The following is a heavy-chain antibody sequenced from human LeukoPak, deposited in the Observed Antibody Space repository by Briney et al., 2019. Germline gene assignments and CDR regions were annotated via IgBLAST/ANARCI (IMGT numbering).Heavy chain of an antibody. CDR2: IYYSGST. D-gene: IGHD6-13*01. V-gene: IGHV4-59*01. Sequence: SETLSLTCTVSGGSISSYYWSCIRQPPGKGLEWIGYIYYSGSTNYNPSLKSRVTISVDTSKNQFSLKLSSVTAADTAVYYCARSLAAAGSWFDPWGQGTLVTVSS. J-gene: IGHJ5*02. CDR1: GGSISSYY. CDR3: ARSLAAAGSWFDP.